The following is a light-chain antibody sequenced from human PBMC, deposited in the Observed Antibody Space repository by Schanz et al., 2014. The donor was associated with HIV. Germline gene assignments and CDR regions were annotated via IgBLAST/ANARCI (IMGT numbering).Light chain of an antibody. Sequence: QSVLTQPPSASATPGQRVTISCSGGSSNIGSNPLNWYQHVPGAAPKLLIYTNDQRPSGVPDRFSASKSGTSASLAISGLQSEDEADYYCASWNVSLNGRVFGGGTKLTVL. J-gene: IGLJ3*02. CDR1: SSNIGSNP. V-gene: IGLV1-44*01. CDR2: TND. CDR3: ASWNVSLNGRV.